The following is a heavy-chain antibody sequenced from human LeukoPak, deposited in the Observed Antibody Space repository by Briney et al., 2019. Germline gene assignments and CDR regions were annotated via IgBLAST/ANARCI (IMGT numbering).Heavy chain of an antibody. CDR1: GFTFSSYA. Sequence: PGGSLRLSCAASGFTFSSYAMRWVRQAPGKGLEWVAVISYDGSNKYYADSVKGRFTISRDNSKNTLYLQMNSLRAEDTAVYYCARAFGDYHSYWGQGTLVTVSS. D-gene: IGHD4-17*01. CDR3: ARAFGDYHSY. CDR2: ISYDGSNK. J-gene: IGHJ4*02. V-gene: IGHV3-30-3*01.